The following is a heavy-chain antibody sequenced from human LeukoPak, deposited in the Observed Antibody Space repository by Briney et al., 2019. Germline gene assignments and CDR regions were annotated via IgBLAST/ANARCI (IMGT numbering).Heavy chain of an antibody. V-gene: IGHV5-51*01. CDR1: GYSFTSYW. D-gene: IGHD4-17*01. CDR2: IYPGDSDT. Sequence: GESLKISCKGSGYSFTSYWIGWVRQMPGNGLEWMGIIYPGDSDTRYSPSFQGQVTISADKSISTAYLQWSSPKASDTAMYYCARQVTTSWFDPWGQGTLVTVSS. CDR3: ARQVTTSWFDP. J-gene: IGHJ5*02.